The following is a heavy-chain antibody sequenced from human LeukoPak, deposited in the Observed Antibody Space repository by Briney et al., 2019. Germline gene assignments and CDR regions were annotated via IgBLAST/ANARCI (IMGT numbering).Heavy chain of an antibody. Sequence: SGPALFKPTQTLTLTVTFAWFSLSTSGGCVSWILQPPGKALMWRARIDWDDDKDYSTSLKTRLTISKRTSKTQVIVTTTNMQPVETATYYCARMDSSSWSSSYYYYMDVWGKGTTVTVSS. CDR3: ARMDSSSWSSSYYYYMDV. CDR2: IDWDDDK. V-gene: IGHV2-70*11. D-gene: IGHD6-13*01. CDR1: WFSLSTSGGC. J-gene: IGHJ6*03.